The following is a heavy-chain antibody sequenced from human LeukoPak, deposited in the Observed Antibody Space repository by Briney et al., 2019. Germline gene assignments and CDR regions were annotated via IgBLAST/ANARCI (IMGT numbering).Heavy chain of an antibody. V-gene: IGHV6-1*01. CDR2: TYYRSKWYN. Sequence: SQTLSLTCAISGDSVSSNSAVWNWIRQSPSRGLEWLGSTYYRSKWYNDYAVSVKSRITINQDTAKNQFSLQLNSVTPEDTAVYYCARKGSSWQNWFDPWGQGTLVTVSS. D-gene: IGHD6-13*01. CDR1: GDSVSSNSAV. J-gene: IGHJ5*02. CDR3: ARKGSSWQNWFDP.